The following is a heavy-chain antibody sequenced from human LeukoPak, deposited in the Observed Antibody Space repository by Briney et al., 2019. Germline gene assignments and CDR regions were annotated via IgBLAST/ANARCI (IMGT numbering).Heavy chain of an antibody. J-gene: IGHJ6*02. CDR3: ARDHYFDWLPLTYYYYGMDV. D-gene: IGHD3-9*01. CDR1: GFTFSSYW. Sequence: PGGSLRLSCAASGFTFSSYWMSWVRQAPGEGLEWVANIKQDGSEKYYVDSVKGRFTISRDNAKNSLYLQMNSLRAEDTAVYYCARDHYFDWLPLTYYYYGMDVWGQGTTVTVSS. CDR2: IKQDGSEK. V-gene: IGHV3-7*01.